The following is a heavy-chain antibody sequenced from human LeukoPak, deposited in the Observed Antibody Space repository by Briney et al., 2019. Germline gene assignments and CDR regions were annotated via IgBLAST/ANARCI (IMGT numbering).Heavy chain of an antibody. J-gene: IGHJ4*02. V-gene: IGHV4-4*07. CDR2: VYSSGST. Sequence: SETLSLTCTVSGGAIIGYYWSWIRQPAGKGLEWLGRVYSSGSTKYNPSLESRVTMSVDTSKNQFSLKLNFVTAADTAVYYCARVGSGYDFFDYWGQGTLVTVSS. CDR1: GGAIIGYY. CDR3: ARVGSGYDFFDY. D-gene: IGHD3/OR15-3a*01.